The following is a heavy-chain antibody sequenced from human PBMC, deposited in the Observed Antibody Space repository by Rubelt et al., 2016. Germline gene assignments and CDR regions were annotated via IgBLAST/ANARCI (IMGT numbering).Heavy chain of an antibody. V-gene: IGHV3-23*01. Sequence: EVQLLESGGGLVQPGGSLRLSCAASGFTFSSYAMSWVRQAPGKGLEWVSLISGSGGSTYYGDSVKGRFTISRENSKRTLYLQMDGLRAEDTAIYYCAKAIRLIPDKNGYPTFWGQGPLVTVSS. CDR3: AKAIRLIPDKNGYPTF. J-gene: IGHJ4*02. CDR2: ISGSGGST. D-gene: IGHD3-22*01. CDR1: GFTFSSYA.